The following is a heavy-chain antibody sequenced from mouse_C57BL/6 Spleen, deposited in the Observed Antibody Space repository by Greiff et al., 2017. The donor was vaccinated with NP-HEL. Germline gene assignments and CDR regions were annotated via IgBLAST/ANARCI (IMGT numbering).Heavy chain of an antibody. CDR1: GFTFSSYT. CDR3: ARHRTVVAPLDY. V-gene: IGHV5-9*01. Sequence: EVQGVESGGGLVKPGGSLKLSCAASGFTFSSYTMSWVRQTPEKRLEWVATISGGGGNTYYPDSVKGRFTISRDNAKNTLYLQMSSLRSEDTALYYCARHRTVVAPLDYWGQGTTLTVSS. CDR2: ISGGGGNT. J-gene: IGHJ2*01. D-gene: IGHD1-1*01.